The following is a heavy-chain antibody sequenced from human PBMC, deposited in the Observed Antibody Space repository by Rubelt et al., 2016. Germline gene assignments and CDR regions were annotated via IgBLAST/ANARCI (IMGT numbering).Heavy chain of an antibody. J-gene: IGHJ6*02. Sequence: GGGLVQRGGSLRLSCAASGFTFSSYWMVWVRQVPGKGLLWVSRINSVGSYTTYADSVKGRFTISRDNAKKTVYLQMNSLRAEDTAVYYCAREHSYGPNYYYGMDVWGQGTTVTVSS. D-gene: IGHD5-18*01. CDR3: AREHSYGPNYYYGMDV. V-gene: IGHV3-74*01. CDR1: GFTFSSYW. CDR2: INSVGSYT.